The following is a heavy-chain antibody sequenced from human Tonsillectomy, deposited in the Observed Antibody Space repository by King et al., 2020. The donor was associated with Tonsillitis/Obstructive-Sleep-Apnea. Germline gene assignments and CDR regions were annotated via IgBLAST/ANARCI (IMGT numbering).Heavy chain of an antibody. D-gene: IGHD2-2*01. CDR1: GFTFSSYA. CDR2: ISGSGGST. Sequence: VQLVESGGGLVQPGGSLRLSCAASGFTFSSYAMSWVRQAPGKGLEWVSAISGSGGSTYYADSVKGRFTISRDNSKNTLYLQMNSLRAEDTAVYYCAKDLSRGYCSSTSCYEGDFFSDYWGQGTLVTVSS. J-gene: IGHJ4*02. CDR3: AKDLSRGYCSSTSCYEGDFFSDY. V-gene: IGHV3-23*04.